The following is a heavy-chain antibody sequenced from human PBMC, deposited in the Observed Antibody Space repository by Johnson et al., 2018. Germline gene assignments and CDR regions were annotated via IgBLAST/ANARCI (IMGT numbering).Heavy chain of an antibody. CDR1: GFAFIRYD. J-gene: IGHJ6*03. CDR3: SKGGGGYPNYYYMDV. D-gene: IGHD1-26*01. CDR2: ISYDGSNK. Sequence: QVQLQESGGGVVQPGRSLRLSCAASGFAFIRYDMHWVRQAPGKGLEWVAVISYDGSNKYYADSVKGRFTISRDNSKNMLSLQMNSLRGEDTAVYYCSKGGGGYPNYYYMDVWGKGTTVTVSS. V-gene: IGHV3-30*18.